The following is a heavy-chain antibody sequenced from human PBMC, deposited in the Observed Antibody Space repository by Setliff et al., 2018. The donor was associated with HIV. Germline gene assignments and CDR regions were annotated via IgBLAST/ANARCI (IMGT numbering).Heavy chain of an antibody. D-gene: IGHD6-6*01. CDR1: GYTFTRNQ. J-gene: IGHJ1*01. Sequence: ASVKVSCKASGYTFTRNQIHWVRQAPGQGLEWMGIINPSSGSTTYAQKFQGRVTMTRDTSTSTVYMELSSLRSVDTAVYYCARDPAPSSSASYFQHWGQGTPVTVSS. CDR3: ARDPAPSSSASYFQH. CDR2: INPSSGST. V-gene: IGHV1-46*01.